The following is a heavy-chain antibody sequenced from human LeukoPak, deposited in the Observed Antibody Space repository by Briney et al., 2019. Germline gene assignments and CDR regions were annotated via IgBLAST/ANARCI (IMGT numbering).Heavy chain of an antibody. CDR3: ATSNDAKIAPFDH. J-gene: IGHJ4*02. V-gene: IGHV4-4*09. D-gene: IGHD2-21*01. Sequence: SETLPLTCTVSGVSMSAYQGSWVRQSPEKGLEWIGCINTKGETSYNPSLKSRVTTSVDTSKSQFSLRLTSVTAADTAVYYCATSNDAKIAPFDHWGQGAPVTVSS. CDR2: INTKGET. CDR1: GVSMSAYQ.